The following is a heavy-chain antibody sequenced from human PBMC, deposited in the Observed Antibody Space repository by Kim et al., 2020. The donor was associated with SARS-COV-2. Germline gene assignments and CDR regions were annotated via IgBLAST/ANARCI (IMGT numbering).Heavy chain of an antibody. CDR2: ISSNGGST. D-gene: IGHD6-19*01. Sequence: GGSLRLSCSASGFNFSSYAMHWVRQAPVKGLEYVSAISSNGGSTYYADSVKGRFTISRDNSKNTLYLQMSSLRAEDTAVYYCVKRIAVAGAEYFQHWGQGTLVTVSS. CDR1: GFNFSSYA. V-gene: IGHV3-64D*06. CDR3: VKRIAVAGAEYFQH. J-gene: IGHJ1*01.